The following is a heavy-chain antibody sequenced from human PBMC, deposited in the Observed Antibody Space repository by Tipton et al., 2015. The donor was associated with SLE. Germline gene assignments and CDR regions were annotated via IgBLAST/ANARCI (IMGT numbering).Heavy chain of an antibody. CDR2: ISGTASAI. Sequence: SLRLSCAASGFIFSDYYMTWIRQAPGKGLEWVSYISGTASAIYYADSVKGRFTISRDNAKTSLYLQMNSLRVEDTAVYYCARNRGFDLDYFDYWGQGVLVTVSS. D-gene: IGHD3-9*01. CDR1: GFIFSDYY. J-gene: IGHJ4*02. V-gene: IGHV3-11*01. CDR3: ARNRGFDLDYFDY.